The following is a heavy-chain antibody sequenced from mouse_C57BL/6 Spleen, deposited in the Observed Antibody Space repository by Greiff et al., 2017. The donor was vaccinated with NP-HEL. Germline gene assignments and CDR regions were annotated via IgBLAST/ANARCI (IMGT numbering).Heavy chain of an antibody. V-gene: IGHV1-18*01. J-gene: IGHJ4*01. CDR3: ARRRRDYYGSRDYAMDY. Sequence: VQLQQSGPELVKPGASVKIPCKASGYTFTDYNMDWVKQSHGKSLEWIGDINPNNGGTIYNQKFKGKATLTVDKSSSTAYMELRSLTSEDTAVYYCARRRRDYYGSRDYAMDYWGQGTSVTVSS. D-gene: IGHD1-1*01. CDR1: GYTFTDYN. CDR2: INPNNGGT.